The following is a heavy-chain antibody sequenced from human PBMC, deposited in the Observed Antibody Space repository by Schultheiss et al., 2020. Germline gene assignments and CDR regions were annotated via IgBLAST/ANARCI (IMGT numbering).Heavy chain of an antibody. CDR1: GFTFSSFG. V-gene: IGHV3-33*08. J-gene: IGHJ4*02. Sequence: GGSLRLSCAASGFTFSSFGMHWVRQAPGKGLEWVAVIWYDGSNKYYADSVKGRFTISRDNAKNSLYLQMNSLRAEDTAVYYCARTVAYDIGVWGQGTLVTVSS. CDR3: ARTVAYDIGV. CDR2: IWYDGSNK. D-gene: IGHD6-19*01.